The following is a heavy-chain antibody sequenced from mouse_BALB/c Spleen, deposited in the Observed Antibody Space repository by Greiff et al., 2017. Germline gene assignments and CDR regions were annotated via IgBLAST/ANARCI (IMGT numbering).Heavy chain of an antibody. V-gene: IGHV1-14*01. CDR2: INPYNDGT. J-gene: IGHJ3*01. CDR3: AGTGTGEGFAY. D-gene: IGHD4-1*01. CDR1: GYTFTSYV. Sequence: VQLQQSGPELVKPGASVKMSCKASGYTFTSYVMHWVKQKPGQGLEWIGYINPYNDGTKYNEKFKGKATLTSDKSSSTAYMELSSLTSEDSAVYYCAGTGTGEGFAYWGQGTLVTVSA.